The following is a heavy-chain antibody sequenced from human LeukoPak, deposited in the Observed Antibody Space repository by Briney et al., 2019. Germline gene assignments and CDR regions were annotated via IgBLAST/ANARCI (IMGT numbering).Heavy chain of an antibody. CDR1: GGTFSSYA. D-gene: IGHD1-26*01. J-gene: IGHJ6*02. Sequence: ASVKVSCKASGGTFSSYAICWVRQAPGQGLEWMGRIIPILGIANYAQKFQGRVTITADKSTSTAYMELSSLRSEDTAVYYCARVGGSYYYYYGMDVWGQGTTVTVSS. CDR3: ARVGGSYYYYYGMDV. V-gene: IGHV1-69*04. CDR2: IIPILGIA.